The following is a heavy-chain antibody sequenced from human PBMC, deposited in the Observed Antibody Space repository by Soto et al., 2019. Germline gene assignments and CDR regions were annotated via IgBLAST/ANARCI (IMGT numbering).Heavy chain of an antibody. V-gene: IGHV4-31*03. Sequence: QVQLQESGPGLVKPSQTLSLTCTVSGGSISSGGYYWSWIRQHPGKGLEWIGYIYYSGRTYYNPSAKVRVTISVDTSKNQFSLKLSSVPAADTAVYYCARGPPNIAVAGLDYWGQGTLVTVSS. CDR1: GGSISSGGYY. D-gene: IGHD6-19*01. J-gene: IGHJ4*02. CDR2: IYYSGRT. CDR3: ARGPPNIAVAGLDY.